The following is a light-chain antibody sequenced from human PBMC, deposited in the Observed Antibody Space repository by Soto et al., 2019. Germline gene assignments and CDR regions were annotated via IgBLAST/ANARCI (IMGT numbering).Light chain of an antibody. V-gene: IGKV1-5*03. CDR3: QQYDNRLPFT. J-gene: IGKJ3*01. CDR1: QTTSSL. CDR2: KAS. Sequence: DIQMTQSPSTLSGSVGTRVTITCRVNQTTSSLSAWYQQKAVKAPKLLIYKASTLKSGLPSRFSGSGSGTDFTFTISSLQPEDIATYYCQQYDNRLPFTFGPGTKVDIK.